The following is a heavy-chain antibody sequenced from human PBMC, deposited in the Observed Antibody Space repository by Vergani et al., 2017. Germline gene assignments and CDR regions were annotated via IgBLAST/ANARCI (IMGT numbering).Heavy chain of an antibody. CDR3: ARDLRLLYNRFDP. V-gene: IGHV3-33*01. D-gene: IGHD1-14*01. J-gene: IGHJ5*02. Sequence: QVQLVESGGGVVQPGRSLRLSCAASGCTFNQYGMHWVRQAPGKGLEWVAVTWYDGNNKQYADSVKGRFTISRDNSKSTMYLRMNSLTDEDTGVYYSARDLRLLYNRFDPWGQGTLVTVSS. CDR2: TWYDGNNK. CDR1: GCTFNQYG.